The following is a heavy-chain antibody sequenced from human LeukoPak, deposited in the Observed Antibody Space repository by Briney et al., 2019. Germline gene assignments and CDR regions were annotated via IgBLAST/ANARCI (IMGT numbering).Heavy chain of an antibody. D-gene: IGHD1-26*01. CDR3: AKDMGGLLAKHYLDY. CDR1: GFSFSDYA. CDR2: IRYDGSSK. Sequence: GGSLRLSCAASGFSFSDYAISWVRQAPGKGLEWVAFIRYDGSSKYNADSVKGRFTISRDNSKNTVYLQMSSLRAEDTAVYYCAKDMGGLLAKHYLDYWGQGTLITVSS. J-gene: IGHJ4*02. V-gene: IGHV3-30*02.